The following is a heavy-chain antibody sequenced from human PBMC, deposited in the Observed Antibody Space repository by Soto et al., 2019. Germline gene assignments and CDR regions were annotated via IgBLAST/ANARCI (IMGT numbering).Heavy chain of an antibody. D-gene: IGHD6-19*01. V-gene: IGHV3-11*06. CDR1: GFTFSDYY. Sequence: QVQLVESGGGLVKPGGSLRLSCAASGFTFSDYYMSWIRQAPGKGLEWVSYISSSSSYTNYADSVKGRFTISRDNAKNSLYLQMNSLRAEDTAVYYCARDLEQWLNSTATFDLWGRGTLVTVSS. CDR3: ARDLEQWLNSTATFDL. CDR2: ISSSSSYT. J-gene: IGHJ2*01.